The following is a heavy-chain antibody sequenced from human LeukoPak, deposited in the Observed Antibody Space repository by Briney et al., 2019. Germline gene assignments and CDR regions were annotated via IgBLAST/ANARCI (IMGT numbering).Heavy chain of an antibody. CDR3: ARGLYGSESHFDY. CDR2: ISSSRRYI. D-gene: IGHD3-10*01. CDR1: GFTFSSYS. J-gene: IGHJ4*02. Sequence: GGSLSLSCAPSGFTFSSYSMNWVRQAPGKGREWVSSISSSRRYIYYTHSVKGRFPISRDNPKNSLYLQMTRLRAEDPAVYYCARGLYGSESHFDYWGQGTLVTVSS. V-gene: IGHV3-21*01.